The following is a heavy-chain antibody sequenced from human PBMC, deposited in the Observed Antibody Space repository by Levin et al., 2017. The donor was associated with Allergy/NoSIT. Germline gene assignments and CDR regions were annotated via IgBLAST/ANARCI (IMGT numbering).Heavy chain of an antibody. Sequence: ASVKVSCKASGYTFTSYYMHWVRQAPGQGLEWMGIINPSGGSTSYAQKFQGRVTMTRDTSTSTVYMELSSLRSEDTAVYYCARAGSPTVTTNYYYYGMDVWGQGTTVTVSS. CDR2: INPSGGST. J-gene: IGHJ6*02. D-gene: IGHD4-17*01. CDR3: ARAGSPTVTTNYYYYGMDV. V-gene: IGHV1-46*01. CDR1: GYTFTSYY.